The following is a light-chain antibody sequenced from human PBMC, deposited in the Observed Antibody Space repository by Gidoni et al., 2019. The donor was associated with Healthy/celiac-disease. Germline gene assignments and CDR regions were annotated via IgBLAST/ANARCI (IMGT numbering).Light chain of an antibody. CDR1: QSISSW. J-gene: IGKJ4*01. V-gene: IGKV1-5*03. CDR3: QQYNSYSLT. Sequence: DIQMTQSPSTLSASVGDRVTITCRASQSISSWLAWYQQKPGKAPKLLIYKASSLESGVPSRFSGSGSGTGFTLTISRLQPDDFATYYCQQYNSYSLTFGGGTKVEIK. CDR2: KAS.